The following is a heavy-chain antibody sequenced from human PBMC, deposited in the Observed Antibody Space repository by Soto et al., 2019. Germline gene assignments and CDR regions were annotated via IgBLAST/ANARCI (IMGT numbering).Heavy chain of an antibody. CDR1: GGSISSSNW. V-gene: IGHV4-4*02. J-gene: IGHJ4*02. D-gene: IGHD3-22*01. CDR3: ARAVGYYDSSGYYHHFDY. Sequence: QVQLQESGPGLVKPSGTLSLTCAVSGGSISSSNWWSWVRQPPGKGLEWIGEIYHSGSTNYNPSLKSRVTLSVDKSKNQFSLKLSSVTAADTAVYYCARAVGYYDSSGYYHHFDYWGQGTLVTVSS. CDR2: IYHSGST.